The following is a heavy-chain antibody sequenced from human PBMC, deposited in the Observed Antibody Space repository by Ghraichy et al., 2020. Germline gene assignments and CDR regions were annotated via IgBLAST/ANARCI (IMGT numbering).Heavy chain of an antibody. Sequence: GGSLRLSCAVSGLYFRGAWMSWIRQAPGKGPEWVARIKSKRDGETTDYLAPVKGRFTISRDDSKNTLYLQMNNLKADDTGVYYCATDDFYAITPLSEDPFDYWGRGTLVAVSS. V-gene: IGHV3-15*01. J-gene: IGHJ4*02. CDR3: ATDDFYAITPLSEDPFDY. D-gene: IGHD2-8*01. CDR1: GLYFRGAW. CDR2: IKSKRDGETT.